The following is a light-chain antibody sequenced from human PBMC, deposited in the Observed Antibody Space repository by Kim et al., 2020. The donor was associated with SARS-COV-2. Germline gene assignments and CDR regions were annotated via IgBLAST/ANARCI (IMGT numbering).Light chain of an antibody. J-gene: IGLJ2*01. CDR2: YDS. CDR1: NIGSKT. V-gene: IGLV3-21*04. Sequence: SYELTQPPSVSVAPGQTASITCGGNNIGSKTVHWYQQKPGQAPVLVIYYDSDRPSGIPERFSGSKSGNTATLTISRVEAGDEADYYCQVWDSSTDHHVVFGGGTQLTVL. CDR3: QVWDSSTDHHVV.